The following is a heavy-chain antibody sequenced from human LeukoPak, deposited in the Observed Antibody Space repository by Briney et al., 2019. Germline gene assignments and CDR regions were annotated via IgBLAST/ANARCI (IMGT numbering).Heavy chain of an antibody. CDR2: ITASGGST. J-gene: IGHJ4*02. V-gene: IGHV3-23*01. CDR1: GFTLSSYA. CDR3: AKVPYGDYYFEN. D-gene: IGHD4-17*01. Sequence: PGGSLRLSCAVSGFTLSSYAMTWVRQTPGKGLEWVSAITASGGSTYYADSVKGRFTISRDNSKNTLYLQVNSLRAEDTAVYYCAKVPYGDYYFENWGQGTLVTVSS.